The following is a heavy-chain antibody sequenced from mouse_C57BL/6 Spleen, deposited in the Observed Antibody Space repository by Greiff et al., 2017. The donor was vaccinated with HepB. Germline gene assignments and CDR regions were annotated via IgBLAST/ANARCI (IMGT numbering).Heavy chain of an antibody. CDR3: AAAQGY. CDR1: GYTFTSYW. CDR2: IDPSDSYT. Sequence: QVQLQQSGAELVKPGASVKLSCKASGYTFTSYWMQWVKQRPGQGLEWIGEIDPSDSYTNYNQKFKGKATLTVDTSSSTAYMQLSSLTSEDSAVYYCAAAQGYWGQGTTLTVSS. J-gene: IGHJ2*01. V-gene: IGHV1-50*01. D-gene: IGHD3-2*02.